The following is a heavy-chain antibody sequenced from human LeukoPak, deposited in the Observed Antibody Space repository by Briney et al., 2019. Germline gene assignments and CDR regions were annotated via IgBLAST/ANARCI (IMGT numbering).Heavy chain of an antibody. V-gene: IGHV4-30-4*01. CDR2: IYYSGST. CDR1: GGSISSGDYY. D-gene: IGHD2-21*02. Sequence: PSQTLSVTCTVSGGSISSGDYYWSWIRQPPGKGLEWIGYIYYSGSTYYNPSLKSRVTISVDTSKNQFSLKLSSVTAADTAVYYCARDPGPVVVTKVDAFDIWGQGTMVTVSS. CDR3: ARDPGPVVVTKVDAFDI. J-gene: IGHJ3*02.